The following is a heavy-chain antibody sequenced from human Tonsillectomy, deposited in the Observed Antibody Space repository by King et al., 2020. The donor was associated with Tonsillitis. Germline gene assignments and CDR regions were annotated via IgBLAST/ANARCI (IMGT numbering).Heavy chain of an antibody. V-gene: IGHV1-2*02. J-gene: IGHJ4*02. CDR2: NNPNSGGT. Sequence: VQLVESGAEVKKPGASVKVSCKASGYTFTGYYMHWVRQAPGQGLEWMGWNNPNSGGTNYAQKFQGRVTMTRDTSISTAYMELSRLRSDDTAVYYCARGGNFDFWSGYYKPLDYWGQGTLVTVSS. CDR3: ARGGNFDFWSGYYKPLDY. D-gene: IGHD3-3*01. CDR1: GYTFTGYY.